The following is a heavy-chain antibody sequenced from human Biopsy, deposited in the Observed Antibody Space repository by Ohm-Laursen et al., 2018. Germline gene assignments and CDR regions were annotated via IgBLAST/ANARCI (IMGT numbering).Heavy chain of an antibody. Sequence: ASVKVSCKASGYTFTTYYIHWVRQAPGQGLEWMGIINPGGNSTAYTQNFQGRVTMTWDTSTTTVYMELSSLRAEDTAVYYCARESALKWYQSLSYFNGMDVWGQGTTVTVSS. J-gene: IGHJ6*02. D-gene: IGHD2-2*01. CDR3: ARESALKWYQSLSYFNGMDV. CDR2: INPGGNST. V-gene: IGHV1-46*01. CDR1: GYTFTTYY.